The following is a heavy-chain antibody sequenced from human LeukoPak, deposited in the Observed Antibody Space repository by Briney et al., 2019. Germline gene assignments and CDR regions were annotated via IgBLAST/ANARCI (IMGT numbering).Heavy chain of an antibody. CDR2: IYPGDSDT. J-gene: IGHJ5*02. CDR1: GYSFTSYW. V-gene: IGHV5-51*01. D-gene: IGHD1-26*01. Sequence: GESLKISCKGSGYSFTSYWIGWVRQMPGKGLEWMGIIYPGDSDTRYSPSFQGQVTISADKSISTAYLQWSSLKASDTAMYYCARLPPDPKVDPSPNWFDPWGQGTLVTVSS. CDR3: ARLPPDPKVDPSPNWFDP.